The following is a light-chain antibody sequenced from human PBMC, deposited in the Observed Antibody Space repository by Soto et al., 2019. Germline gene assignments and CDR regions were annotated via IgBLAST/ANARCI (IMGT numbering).Light chain of an antibody. CDR2: DAS. Sequence: EIVLTQSPATLSLSPGERATLSCRASQSVSSYLAWYQLKPGQAPRLLIYDASNRATGIPARFSGSGSGTDFTLTISSLEPEDFAVYYCQQRSNWPPTFGQGTKVDIK. CDR3: QQRSNWPPT. CDR1: QSVSSY. V-gene: IGKV3-11*01. J-gene: IGKJ1*01.